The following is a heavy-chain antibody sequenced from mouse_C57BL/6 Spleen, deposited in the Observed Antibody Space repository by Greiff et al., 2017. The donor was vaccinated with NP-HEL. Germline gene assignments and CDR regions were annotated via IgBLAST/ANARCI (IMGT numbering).Heavy chain of an antibody. D-gene: IGHD1-1*01. CDR1: GYTFTEYT. CDR3: ASHEAPYYYVSSSFAY. Sequence: QVQLQQSGAELVKPGASVKLSCKASGYTFTEYTIHWVKQRSGQGLEWIGWFYPGSGSIKYNEKFKDKATLTADKSSSTVYMELSRLTYEDSAVYFCASHEAPYYYVSSSFAYWGQGTLVTVSA. J-gene: IGHJ3*01. V-gene: IGHV1-62-2*01. CDR2: FYPGSGSI.